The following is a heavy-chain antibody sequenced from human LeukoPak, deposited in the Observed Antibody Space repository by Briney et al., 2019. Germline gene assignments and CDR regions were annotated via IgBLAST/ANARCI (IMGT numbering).Heavy chain of an antibody. CDR3: AREGWRYYGAGTTYYFDY. V-gene: IGHV3-48*04. D-gene: IGHD3-10*01. J-gene: IGHJ4*02. CDR1: GFTFSRNS. Sequence: GGSLRLSCAASGFTFSRNSMNWVRQAPGKGLEWLSYISSSGTTIYYADSVKGRFTISRDNAKNSLYLQMNSLRAEDTAVYYCAREGWRYYGAGTTYYFDYWGQGTLVTVSS. CDR2: ISSSGTTI.